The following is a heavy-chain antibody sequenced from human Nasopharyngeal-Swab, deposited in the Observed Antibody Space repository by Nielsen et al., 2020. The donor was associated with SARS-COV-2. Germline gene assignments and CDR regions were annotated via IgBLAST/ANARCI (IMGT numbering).Heavy chain of an antibody. J-gene: IGHJ4*02. V-gene: IGHV3-30-3*01. D-gene: IGHD6-19*01. Sequence: GESLKISCAASGFTFSSYAMHWVRQAPGKGLEWVAVISYDGSNKYYADSVKDRFTISRDNSKNTLYLQMNSLRAEDTAVYYCARGLPAVAEYFDYWGQGTLVTVSS. CDR2: ISYDGSNK. CDR1: GFTFSSYA. CDR3: ARGLPAVAEYFDY.